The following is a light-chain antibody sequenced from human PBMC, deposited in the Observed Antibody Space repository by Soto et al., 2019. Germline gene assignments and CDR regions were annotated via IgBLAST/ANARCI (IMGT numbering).Light chain of an antibody. J-gene: IGKJ1*01. CDR2: KTS. V-gene: IGKV1-5*03. Sequence: DIQMTQSPSTLSGSVGDRLTITGRASQTISSWLAWYQQKPGKAPKLLIYKTSILENGVPSRFSGSGSGTEFTLSISSLQPDDFATYYCHQYNSYWTFGQGTKVDI. CDR3: HQYNSYWT. CDR1: QTISSW.